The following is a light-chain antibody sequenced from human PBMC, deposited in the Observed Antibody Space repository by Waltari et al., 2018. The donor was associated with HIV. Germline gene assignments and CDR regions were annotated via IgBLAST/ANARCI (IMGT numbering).Light chain of an antibody. Sequence: QSALTQPASVSGSPGQSITISCTGTSSDVGGYNYVSWYQQPPGTTPKLMFYEVSNRSLGVANRFSGSKSGNASSLTISVLQAEDEADYYCSSYTSSSTYVFGTGTKVTVL. CDR2: EVS. J-gene: IGLJ1*01. CDR1: SSDVGGYNY. CDR3: SSYTSSSTYV. V-gene: IGLV2-14*01.